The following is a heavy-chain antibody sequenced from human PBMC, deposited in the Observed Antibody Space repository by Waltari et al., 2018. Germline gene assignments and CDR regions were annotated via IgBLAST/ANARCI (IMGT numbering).Heavy chain of an antibody. CDR2: INSKGSST. CDR3: ARGAAADNRPDY. V-gene: IGHV3-74*01. D-gene: IGHD6-13*01. J-gene: IGHJ4*02. Sequence: EVQLVESGGGLVQPGGSLRLSCAASGFTFSSYWMHWVRQAPGKGLVWVSRINSKGSSTSYADSVKGRFTISRDNAKNTLYLQMNSLRAEDTAVYYCARGAAADNRPDYWGQGTLVTVSS. CDR1: GFTFSSYW.